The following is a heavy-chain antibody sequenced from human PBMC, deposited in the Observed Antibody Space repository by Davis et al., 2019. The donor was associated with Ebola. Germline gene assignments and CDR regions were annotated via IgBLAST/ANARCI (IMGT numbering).Heavy chain of an antibody. CDR1: GVSISTHY. CDR2: IYYTGSA. Sequence: PSETLSLTCTVSGVSISTHYWSWIRQPPGKRLEWIGSIYYTGSAYYNSSLASRVTISVDTSKNQFYLKLSSVTAADTAMYYCAERGGSVWGQGTLVTVSS. D-gene: IGHD3-16*01. J-gene: IGHJ4*02. V-gene: IGHV4-59*11. CDR3: AERGGSV.